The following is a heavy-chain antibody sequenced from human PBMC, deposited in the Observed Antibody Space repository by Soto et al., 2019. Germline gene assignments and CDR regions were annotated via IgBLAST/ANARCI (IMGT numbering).Heavy chain of an antibody. Sequence: GGSLRLSCAASGFTFSSYAMSWVRQAPGKGLEWVSAISGSGGSTYYADSVKGRFTISRDNSKNTLYLQMNSLRAEDTAVYYCAKSGGGSSPDYYYYGMDVWGQGTTVTVSS. CDR2: ISGSGGST. J-gene: IGHJ6*02. CDR1: GFTFSSYA. CDR3: AKSGGGSSPDYYYYGMDV. V-gene: IGHV3-23*01. D-gene: IGHD6-6*01.